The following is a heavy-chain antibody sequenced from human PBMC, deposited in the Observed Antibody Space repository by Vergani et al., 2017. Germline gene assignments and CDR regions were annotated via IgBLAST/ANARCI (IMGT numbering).Heavy chain of an antibody. CDR1: GGSFTSYH. D-gene: IGHD4-11*01. Sequence: QVQLQQWGGGLLKPSETLSLTCVVHGGSFTSYHWTWIRQSPGEGLEWVGDIDHTGRPDYNPSLKSRLTMSVDKSRNQFSLTLNSVTATDTAIYFCARVNTETNGHLYYYYYMDVWLQGTAVTVS. CDR3: ARVNTETNGHLYYYYYMDV. CDR2: IDHTGRP. J-gene: IGHJ6*03. V-gene: IGHV4-34*01.